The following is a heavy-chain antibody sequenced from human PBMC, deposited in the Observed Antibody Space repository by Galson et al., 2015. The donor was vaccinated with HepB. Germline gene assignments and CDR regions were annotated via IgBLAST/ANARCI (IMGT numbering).Heavy chain of an antibody. J-gene: IGHJ6*02. D-gene: IGHD2-2*01. CDR1: GFTFSGSA. CDR3: TRSCSSTSCPWGMDV. Sequence: SLRLSCAASGFTFSGSAMHWVRQASGKGLEWVGRIRSNANSYATAYAASVKGRFTISRDDSKNTAYLQMNSLKTEDTAVYYCTRSCSSTSCPWGMDVWGQGTTVTVSS. CDR2: IRSNANSYAT. V-gene: IGHV3-73*01.